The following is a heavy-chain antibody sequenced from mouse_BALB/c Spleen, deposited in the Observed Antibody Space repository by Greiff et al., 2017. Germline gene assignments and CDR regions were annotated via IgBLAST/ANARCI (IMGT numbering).Heavy chain of an antibody. Sequence: SGPELVQPGASVKISCTASGYAFSSSWMNWVKQRPGQGLEWIGRIYPGDGDTNYNGKFKGKATLTADKSSSTAYMQLSSLTSVDSAVYFCARDDGYSLFAYWGQGTLVTVSA. CDR3: ARDDGYSLFAY. V-gene: IGHV1-82*01. J-gene: IGHJ3*01. CDR2: IYPGDGDT. D-gene: IGHD2-3*01. CDR1: GYAFSSSW.